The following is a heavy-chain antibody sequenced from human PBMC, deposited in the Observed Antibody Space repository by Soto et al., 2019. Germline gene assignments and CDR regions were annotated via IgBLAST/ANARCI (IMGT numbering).Heavy chain of an antibody. CDR2: ISAYNGNT. CDR1: GYTFTSYG. V-gene: IGHV1-18*01. Sequence: QVQLVQSGAEVKKPGASVKVSCKASGYTFTSYGIGWVRQAPGQGLEWMGWISAYNGNTNYAQKLQGRVTMTTDTTTSTAYMELRSLRSDDTAVYYCAREAGRDGLPGNWFDPWGQGTLVTVSS. D-gene: IGHD2-15*01. J-gene: IGHJ5*02. CDR3: AREAGRDGLPGNWFDP.